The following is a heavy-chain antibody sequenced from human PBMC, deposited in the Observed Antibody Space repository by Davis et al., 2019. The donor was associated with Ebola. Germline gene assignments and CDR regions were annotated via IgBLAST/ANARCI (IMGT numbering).Heavy chain of an antibody. CDR1: GYTFTSYA. J-gene: IGHJ4*02. CDR3: ARDKLLWFGELSVGFDY. CDR2: INAGNGNT. V-gene: IGHV1-3*01. Sequence: ASVKVSCKASGYTFTSYAMHWVRQAPGQRLEWMGWINAGNGNTKYSQKFQGRVTITRDTSASTAYMELSSLRSEDTAVYYCARDKLLWFGELSVGFDYWGQGTLVTVSS. D-gene: IGHD3-10*01.